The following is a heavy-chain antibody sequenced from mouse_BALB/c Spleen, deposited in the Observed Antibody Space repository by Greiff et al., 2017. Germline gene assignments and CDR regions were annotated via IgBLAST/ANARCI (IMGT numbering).Heavy chain of an antibody. CDR3: ARGSSSMDY. D-gene: IGHD1-1*01. Sequence: EVKLMESGGGLVQPGGSRKLSCAASGFTFSSFGMHWVRQAPEKGLEWVAYISSGSSTIYYADTVKGRFTISRDNPKNTLFLQMTSLRSEDTAMYYYARGSSSMDYWGQGTSVTVSA. CDR1: GFTFSSFG. J-gene: IGHJ4*01. CDR2: ISSGSSTI. V-gene: IGHV5-17*02.